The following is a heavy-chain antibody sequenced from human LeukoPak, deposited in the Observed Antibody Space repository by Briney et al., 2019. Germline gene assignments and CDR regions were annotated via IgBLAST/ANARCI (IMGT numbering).Heavy chain of an antibody. D-gene: IGHD2-2*01. CDR3: ARGSSTSCLFDY. CDR2: IFYSGNT. CDR1: GGSISSGVYY. V-gene: IGHV4-39*07. J-gene: IGHJ4*02. Sequence: SETLSLTCTVSGGSISSGVYYWAWIRRPPWKGLEWIGSIFYSGNTYYNPSLKSRVTISVDTSKNQFSLKLSSVTAADTAVYYCARGSSTSCLFDYWGQGTLVTVSS.